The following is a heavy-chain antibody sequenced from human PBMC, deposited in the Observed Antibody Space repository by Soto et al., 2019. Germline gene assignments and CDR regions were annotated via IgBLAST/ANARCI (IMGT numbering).Heavy chain of an antibody. CDR1: GGSFSGYY. Sequence: PSETLSLTCAVYGGSFSGYYWSWIRQPPGKGLEWIGEINHSGSTNYNPSLKSRVTISVDTSKNQFSLKLSSVTAADTAVYYCARGLPEYCSSTSCHYYYYYYMDVWGKGTTVTVSS. J-gene: IGHJ6*03. V-gene: IGHV4-34*01. CDR3: ARGLPEYCSSTSCHYYYYYYMDV. D-gene: IGHD2-2*01. CDR2: INHSGST.